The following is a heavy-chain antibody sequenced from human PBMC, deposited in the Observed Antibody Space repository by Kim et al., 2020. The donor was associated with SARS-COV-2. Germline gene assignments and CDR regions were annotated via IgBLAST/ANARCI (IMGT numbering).Heavy chain of an antibody. CDR3: ANALSGYDAFDF. CDR2: VFYTGIT. CDR1: GESVSRYY. V-gene: IGHV4-59*02. Sequence: SETLSLTCSVSGESVSRYYWSWIRQPPGKGLEWIAYVFYTGITSYNPSLKSRVTISVDTAKNQVSLKLRSVTAADTAVYYCANALSGYDAFDFWGQGTMVTVSS. D-gene: IGHD3-22*01. J-gene: IGHJ3*01.